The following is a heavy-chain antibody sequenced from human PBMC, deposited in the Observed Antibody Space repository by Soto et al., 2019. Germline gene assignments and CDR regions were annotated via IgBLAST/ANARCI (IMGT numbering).Heavy chain of an antibody. CDR1: GYSFANDW. CDR3: ARHGFYGDYSSNYFDT. J-gene: IGHJ4*02. V-gene: IGHV5-51*01. Sequence: GESLKISCQGSGYSFANDWIAWVRQMPGKGLEYMGIIYPSDSNTRYSPSFQGQVTISADKSISTAYLQWSSLKASDTAIYYCARHGFYGDYSSNYFDTWGQGTLVTVSS. D-gene: IGHD4-17*01. CDR2: IYPSDSNT.